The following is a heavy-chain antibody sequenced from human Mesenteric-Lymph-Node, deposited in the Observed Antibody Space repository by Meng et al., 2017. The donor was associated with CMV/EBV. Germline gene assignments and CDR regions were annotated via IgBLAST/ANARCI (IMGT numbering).Heavy chain of an antibody. CDR2: VHYSGRT. CDR3: ARVFGVDTATVWRWFDP. D-gene: IGHD5-18*01. Sequence: GSLRLFCSVSGGTTSSHYWSWIRQPPGRGLEWIGYVHYSGRTHYNPSLNTRVTMSVDTSKNHISLMLKSVTAADTAVYYCARVFGVDTATVWRWFDPWGQGTLVTVSS. CDR1: GGTTSSHY. J-gene: IGHJ5*02. V-gene: IGHV4-59*11.